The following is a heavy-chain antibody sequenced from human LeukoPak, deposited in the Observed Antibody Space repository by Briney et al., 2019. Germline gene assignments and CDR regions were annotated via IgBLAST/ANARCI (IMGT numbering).Heavy chain of an antibody. CDR3: TRDRGAYNLYDY. Sequence: GGSLRLSCTASGFTFGDYAMSWIRQAPGKGLEWVGFIRSKAYGETADYAASVKGRFTISRDDSKAIAYLQVNSLKTEDTAVYHCTRDRGAYNLYDYWGQGTLVTVSS. D-gene: IGHD1-1*01. V-gene: IGHV3-49*03. CDR1: GFTFGDYA. CDR2: IRSKAYGETA. J-gene: IGHJ4*02.